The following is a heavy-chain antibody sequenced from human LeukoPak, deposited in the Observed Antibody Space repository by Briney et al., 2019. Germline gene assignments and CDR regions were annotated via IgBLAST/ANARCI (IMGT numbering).Heavy chain of an antibody. D-gene: IGHD2-15*01. CDR2: IIPILGIA. Sequence: GASVKVSCKASGGTFSSYAISWVRQAPGQGLEWMGRIIPILGIANYAQKFQGRVTITADKSTSTAYMELSSLRSEDTAVYYCAWGNRMVAATFFADWFDPWGQGTLVTVSS. J-gene: IGHJ5*02. CDR1: GGTFSSYA. CDR3: AWGNRMVAATFFADWFDP. V-gene: IGHV1-69*04.